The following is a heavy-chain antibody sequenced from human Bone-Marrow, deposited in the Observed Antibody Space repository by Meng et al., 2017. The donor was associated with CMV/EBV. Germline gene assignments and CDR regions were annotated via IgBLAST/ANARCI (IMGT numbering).Heavy chain of an antibody. V-gene: IGHV3-48*03. CDR1: GFTFSSYE. J-gene: IGHJ4*02. D-gene: IGHD2-2*02. Sequence: GESLKISCAASGFTFSSYEMNWVRQAPGKGLEWVSYISSSGSTIYYADSVKGRFTISRDDAKNSLYLQINSLRAEDTAVYYCARGPYCSSTSCYTPYFDYWGQGTLVTVSS. CDR2: ISSSGSTI. CDR3: ARGPYCSSTSCYTPYFDY.